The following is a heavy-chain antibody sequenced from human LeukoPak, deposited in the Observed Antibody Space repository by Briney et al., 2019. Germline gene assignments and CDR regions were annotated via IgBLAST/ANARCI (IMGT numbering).Heavy chain of an antibody. CDR3: ARDRVVRGVIADLDY. CDR1: GITFSTNW. J-gene: IGHJ4*02. D-gene: IGHD3-10*01. CDR2: INSDGSIT. V-gene: IGHV3-74*01. Sequence: QPGGSLRLSCAASGITFSTNWMHWVRQAPGKGLVWVSRINSDGSITNYADSVKGRFTISRDNSKNTLYLQMNSLRAEDTAVYYCARDRVVRGVIADLDYWGQGTLVTVSS.